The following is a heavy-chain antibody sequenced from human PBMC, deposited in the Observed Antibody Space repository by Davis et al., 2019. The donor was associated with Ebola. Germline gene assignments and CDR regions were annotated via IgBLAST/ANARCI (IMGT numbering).Heavy chain of an antibody. J-gene: IGHJ6*02. D-gene: IGHD3-16*01. Sequence: GGSLRLSCAASGFSFSSCSMNWVRQAPGKGLEWVSSISSSSTSRYYVDSVKGRFTISRDNAKNSLYLQMNSLRAEDTAVYYCARDRPLDFFFGDYYGMDVWGQGTTVTVSS. CDR1: GFSFSSCS. CDR3: ARDRPLDFFFGDYYGMDV. CDR2: ISSSSTSR. V-gene: IGHV3-21*06.